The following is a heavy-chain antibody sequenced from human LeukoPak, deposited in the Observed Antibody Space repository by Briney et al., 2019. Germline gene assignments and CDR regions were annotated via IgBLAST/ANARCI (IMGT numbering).Heavy chain of an antibody. D-gene: IGHD4-23*01. CDR3: ARDRWGYWYFDL. CDR1: GFTVSSNY. CDR2: IDSGGIT. V-gene: IGHV3-53*01. J-gene: IGHJ2*01. Sequence: GGSLRLSCAASGFTVSSNYMSWVRQAPGKGLEWVSVIDSGGITYYADSVKGRFTISRDNSKNTLYLQMNSLGAEDTAVYYCARDRWGYWYFDLWGRGTLVTVSS.